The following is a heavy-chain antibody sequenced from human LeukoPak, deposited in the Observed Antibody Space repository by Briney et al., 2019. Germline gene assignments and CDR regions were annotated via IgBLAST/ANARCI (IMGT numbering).Heavy chain of an antibody. D-gene: IGHD3-22*01. J-gene: IGHJ4*02. CDR3: AKDARGKYYYDSSGYYCFDY. CDR1: GFTFSSYA. Sequence: GGSLRLSCAASGFTFSSYAMSWVRQAPGKGLEWVSAISGSGGSTYYADSLKGRFTISRDNSKNTLYLQMNSLRAEDTAVYYCAKDARGKYYYDSSGYYCFDYWGQGTLVTVSS. CDR2: ISGSGGST. V-gene: IGHV3-23*01.